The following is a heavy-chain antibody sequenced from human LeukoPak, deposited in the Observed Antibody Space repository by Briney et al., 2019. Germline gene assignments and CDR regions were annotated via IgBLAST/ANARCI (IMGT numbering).Heavy chain of an antibody. J-gene: IGHJ4*02. V-gene: IGHV3-23*01. Sequence: GGSLRLSCAASGFTFSSYAMNWVRQAPGKGLEWVSAITGSGGTTFYADSVRGRFTISRDNSKNTLYLQMNSLRAEDTAIYYCAKSRSEVVVAAANYWGQGTLITVSS. CDR3: AKSRSEVVVAAANY. CDR2: ITGSGGTT. CDR1: GFTFSSYA. D-gene: IGHD2-15*01.